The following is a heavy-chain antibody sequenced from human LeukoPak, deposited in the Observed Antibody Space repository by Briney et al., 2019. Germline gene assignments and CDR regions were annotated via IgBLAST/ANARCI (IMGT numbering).Heavy chain of an antibody. V-gene: IGHV7-4-1*02. CDR2: INTDTGNP. Sequence: GASVKVSCKASGYTFTKYGVYWVRQAPGQGLEWMGWINTDTGNPTYAQGFTGRFVFSLDTSVSTTYLQISSLKPEDTAVYYCARETYCTSTSCPIGDHFDYWGQGTLVTVSS. CDR3: ARETYCTSTSCPIGDHFDY. CDR1: GYTFTKYG. J-gene: IGHJ4*02. D-gene: IGHD2-2*01.